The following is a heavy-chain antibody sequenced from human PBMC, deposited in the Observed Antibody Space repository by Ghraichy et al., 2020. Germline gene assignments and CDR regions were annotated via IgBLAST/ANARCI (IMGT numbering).Heavy chain of an antibody. J-gene: IGHJ4*02. D-gene: IGHD3-10*01. CDR3: ARPFYYGSGIGPQTTYYFDY. CDR2: IYPGDSDT. V-gene: IGHV5-51*01. Sequence: GESLNISCKGSGYSFTSYWIGWVRQMPGKGLEWMGIIYPGDSDTRYSPSFQGQVTISADKSISTAYLQWSSLKASDTAMYYCARPFYYGSGIGPQTTYYFDYWGQGTLVTVSS. CDR1: GYSFTSYW.